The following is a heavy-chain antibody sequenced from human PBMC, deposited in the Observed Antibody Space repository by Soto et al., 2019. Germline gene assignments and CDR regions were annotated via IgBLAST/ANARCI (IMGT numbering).Heavy chain of an antibody. Sequence: SETLSLTCSVSGDSISGGDYYWSWIRQPPGEALEWIGHIHYSGSTYYNASLKNRLTVSMDTSKNQFSLNLNSVTAADTAVYYCARDQRAFRYFEYWGQGIQVTVSS. CDR1: GDSISGGDYY. CDR2: IHYSGST. J-gene: IGHJ4*03. V-gene: IGHV4-30-4*01. CDR3: ARDQRAFRYFEY.